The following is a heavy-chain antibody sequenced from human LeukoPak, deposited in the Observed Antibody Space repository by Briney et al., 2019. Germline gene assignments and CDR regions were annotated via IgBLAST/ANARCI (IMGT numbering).Heavy chain of an antibody. D-gene: IGHD2-8*02. J-gene: IGHJ4*02. CDR1: GFTFSNYA. Sequence: PGGSLRLSCAASGFTFSNYAMAWGRQAPGRGLEWVSGISGSGANTKYADSMKGRFTISRDNSKNTLYLQMNSLRVDDTAVYYCAKGPERRGFCSGSACYSDCWGQGTLVTVSS. CDR2: ISGSGANT. CDR3: AKGPERRGFCSGSACYSDC. V-gene: IGHV3-23*01.